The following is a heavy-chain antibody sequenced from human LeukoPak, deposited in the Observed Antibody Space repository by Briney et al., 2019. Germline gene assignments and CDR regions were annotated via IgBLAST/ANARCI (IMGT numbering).Heavy chain of an antibody. J-gene: IGHJ3*02. CDR3: AREGYGDAFDI. CDR2: IYYIWST. D-gene: IGHD5-18*01. V-gene: IGHV4-59*01. CDR1: GGSISSYY. Sequence: PSETLSVTCTVSGGSISSYYWTWFRQPPGKGPEWLGYIYYIWSTNYNPSLKSRVTISVDTSKNQFSLKLSSVTAADTAVYYCAREGYGDAFDIWGQRTMVTASS.